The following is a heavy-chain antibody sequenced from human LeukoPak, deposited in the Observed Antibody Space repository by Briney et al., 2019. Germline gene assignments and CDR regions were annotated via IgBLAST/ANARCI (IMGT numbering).Heavy chain of an antibody. V-gene: IGHV3-9*01. D-gene: IGHD5-18*01. J-gene: IGHJ3*02. CDR2: ISWNSGRI. Sequence: PGRSLRLSCAASGFTFDDYSMHWVRQVPGKGLEWVSGISWNSGRIGYADSVKGRFTISRDNSKNTLYLQMNSLRADDTAVYYCAGVDAAMPDAFDIWGQGTMVTVSS. CDR3: AGVDAAMPDAFDI. CDR1: GFTFDDYS.